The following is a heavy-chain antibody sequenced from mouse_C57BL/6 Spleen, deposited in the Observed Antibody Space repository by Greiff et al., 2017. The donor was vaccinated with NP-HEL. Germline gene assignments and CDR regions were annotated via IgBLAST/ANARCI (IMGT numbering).Heavy chain of an antibody. CDR1: GYSITSGYY. Sequence: VQLKESGPGLVKPSQSLSLTCSVTGYSITSGYYWNWIRQFPGNKLEWMGYISYDGSNNYNPSLKNRISITRDTSKNQFFLKLNSVTTEDTATYYCARDRDYYGSSFLWFAYWGQGTLVTVSA. V-gene: IGHV3-6*01. J-gene: IGHJ3*01. D-gene: IGHD1-1*01. CDR2: ISYDGSN. CDR3: ARDRDYYGSSFLWFAY.